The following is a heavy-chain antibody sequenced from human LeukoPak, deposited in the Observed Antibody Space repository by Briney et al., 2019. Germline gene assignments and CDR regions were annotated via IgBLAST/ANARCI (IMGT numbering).Heavy chain of an antibody. CDR1: GFTFSSSW. CDR3: ARHGNWAFDF. J-gene: IGHJ3*01. V-gene: IGHV3-7*04. D-gene: IGHD1-1*01. Sequence: GGSLRLSCAASGFTFSSSWMSWVRQAPGKGLEWVATINEVGSDKQYMDSVKGRLSISRDNPKNSLYLQMNRPRAEDTAVYFCARHGNWAFDFWGQGTMVTVSS. CDR2: INEVGSDK.